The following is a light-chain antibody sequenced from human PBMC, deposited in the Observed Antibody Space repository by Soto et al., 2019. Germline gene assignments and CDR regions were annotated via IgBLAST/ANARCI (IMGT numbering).Light chain of an antibody. V-gene: IGLV1-40*01. Sequence: QSVLTRPPSVSGAPGQSVTISCTGSSSNIGAYYDVHWYQQVPGTAPKLLIFSNTNRPSGVPDRFSGSKSGTSASLAITGLQAEDEADYYCQSYDTSLRDYVFGTGTKVTVL. CDR1: SSNIGAYYD. J-gene: IGLJ1*01. CDR2: SNT. CDR3: QSYDTSLRDYV.